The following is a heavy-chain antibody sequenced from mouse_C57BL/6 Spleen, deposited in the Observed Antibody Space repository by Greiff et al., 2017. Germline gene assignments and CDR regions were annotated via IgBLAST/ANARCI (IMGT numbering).Heavy chain of an antibody. J-gene: IGHJ4*01. CDR1: GFNIKDDY. Sequence: EVQLQQSGAELVRPGASVKLSCTASGFNIKDDYMHWVKQRPEQGLEWIGWIDPENGDTEYASKFQGKAPLTADTSSNTAYLQLSSLTSDDTAVYYGTRPFYDYDGAMDYWGQGTSVTVSS. D-gene: IGHD2-4*01. V-gene: IGHV14-4*01. CDR2: IDPENGDT. CDR3: TRPFYDYDGAMDY.